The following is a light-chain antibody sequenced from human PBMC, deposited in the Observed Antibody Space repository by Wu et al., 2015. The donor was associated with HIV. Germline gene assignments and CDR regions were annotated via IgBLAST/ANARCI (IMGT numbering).Light chain of an antibody. CDR1: QSVGSN. J-gene: IGKJ4*01. V-gene: IGKV3-15*01. Sequence: EMVMTQSPATLSVSPGERATLSCRASQSVGSNLAWYQQKPGQAPRLLIYGASTRATGVPARISGSGSGTEFTLTISSMQSEDFAVYYCQQYNNWPLTFGGGTKVEIK. CDR2: GAS. CDR3: QQYNNWPLT.